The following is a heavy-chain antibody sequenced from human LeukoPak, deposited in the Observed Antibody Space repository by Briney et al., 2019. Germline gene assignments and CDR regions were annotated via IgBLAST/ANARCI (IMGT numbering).Heavy chain of an antibody. J-gene: IGHJ3*02. CDR2: INPNSGGT. CDR1: GYTFTGYY. CDR3: ARVAAAGTSAFDI. V-gene: IGHV1-2*04. Sequence: APVKVSCKASGYTFTGYYMRWVRQAPGQGLEWMGWINPNSGGTNYAQKFQGWVTMTRDTSISTAYMELSRLRSDDTAVYYCARVAAAGTSAFDIWGQGTMVTVSS. D-gene: IGHD6-13*01.